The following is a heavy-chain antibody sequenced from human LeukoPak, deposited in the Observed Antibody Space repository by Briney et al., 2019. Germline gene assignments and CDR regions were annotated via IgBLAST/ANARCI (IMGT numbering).Heavy chain of an antibody. V-gene: IGHV3-48*03. D-gene: IGHD3-16*01. CDR2: ISSSGSTI. J-gene: IGHJ4*02. CDR3: ARGYVWGSEGDYFDY. Sequence: GGSLRLSCAASGFTFSSHEMNWVRQAPGKGLEWVSYISSSGSTIYYADSVKGRFTISRDNAKNSLYLHMNSLRAEDTAVYYCARGYVWGSEGDYFDYWGQGTLVTVSS. CDR1: GFTFSSHE.